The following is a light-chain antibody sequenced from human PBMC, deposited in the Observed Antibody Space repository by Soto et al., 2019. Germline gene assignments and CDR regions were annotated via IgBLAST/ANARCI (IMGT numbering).Light chain of an antibody. CDR1: QSVSSN. Sequence: EIVMTQSPATLSVSPGERATLSCRASQSVSSNLAWYQQKPGQAPRLLIYGASTRATGIPARFSGSGSGTEFTITITSLQSEDFSFYYCQTYNNGPPYTFGQGTKLEIK. CDR3: QTYNNGPPYT. CDR2: GAS. V-gene: IGKV3-15*01. J-gene: IGKJ2*01.